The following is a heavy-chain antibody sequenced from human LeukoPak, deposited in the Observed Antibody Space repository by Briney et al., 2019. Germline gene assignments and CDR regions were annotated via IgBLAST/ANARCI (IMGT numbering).Heavy chain of an antibody. J-gene: IGHJ4*02. Sequence: PSETLSLTCAVSGYSICIGYYWGWIRQPPGQGLEWIANIYHSGNTYYNPSLKSRVTISVDTSKNQFSLKLSSVTAADTAVYYCARAAAIAVTGGAFDYWGQGTLVTVSS. CDR3: ARAAAIAVTGGAFDY. CDR1: GYSICIGYY. V-gene: IGHV4-38-2*01. CDR2: IYHSGNT. D-gene: IGHD6-13*01.